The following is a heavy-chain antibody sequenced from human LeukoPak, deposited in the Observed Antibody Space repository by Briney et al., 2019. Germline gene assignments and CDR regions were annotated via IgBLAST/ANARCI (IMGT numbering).Heavy chain of an antibody. CDR3: ARQVPIAVLDY. V-gene: IGHV4-59*08. CDR2: IYYSGSTNSGST. CDR1: GGSIGSYY. Sequence: SETLSLTCTVSGGSIGSYYWSWIRQPPGKGLEWIGYIYYSGSTNSGSTNYNPSLKSRVTISVDTSKNQFSLKLSSVTAADTAVYYCARQVPIAVLDYWGQGTLVTVSS. J-gene: IGHJ4*02. D-gene: IGHD6-19*01.